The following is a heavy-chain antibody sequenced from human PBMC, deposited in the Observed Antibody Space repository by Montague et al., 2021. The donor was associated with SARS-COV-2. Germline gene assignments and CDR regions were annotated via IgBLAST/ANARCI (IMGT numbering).Heavy chain of an antibody. CDR2: PLYQKKRNY. Sequence: CAISGDSVAGLGRRWEEFTPYLSSQLHFVCRPLYQKKRNYHYAYXGKSRITIDPDTSKNQVSLQLRSVTPEDTAVYFCARVRHLGRGMDVWGQGTTVTVSS. CDR1: GDSVAGLGRR. J-gene: IGHJ6*02. CDR3: ARVRHLGRGMDV. D-gene: IGHD7-27*01. V-gene: IGHV6-1*01.